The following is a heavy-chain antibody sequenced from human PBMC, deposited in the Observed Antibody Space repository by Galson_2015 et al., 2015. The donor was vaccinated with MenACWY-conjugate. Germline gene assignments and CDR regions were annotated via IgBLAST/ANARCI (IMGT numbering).Heavy chain of an antibody. CDR2: IWYDGSNK. J-gene: IGHJ4*02. D-gene: IGHD6-19*01. V-gene: IGHV3-33*01. CDR1: GFTFSSYG. Sequence: SLRLSCAASGFTFSSYGMHWVRQAPGKGLEWVAVIWYDGSNKYYADSVKGRFTISRDNSKNTLYLQMNSLRAEDTAVYYCARDPHPAYSSGWYGVFDYWGQGTLVTVSS. CDR3: ARDPHPAYSSGWYGVFDY.